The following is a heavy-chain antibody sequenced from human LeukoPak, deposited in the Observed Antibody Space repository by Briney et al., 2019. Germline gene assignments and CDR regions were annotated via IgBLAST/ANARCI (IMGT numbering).Heavy chain of an antibody. Sequence: ASVKVSCKASGYTFTSYGISWVRQAPGQGLEWMGWISAYNGNTNYAQKLQGGVTMTTDTSTSTAYMELRSLRSDDTAVYYCARDAYCSGGSCYQIGSDQWGQGTLVTVSS. CDR3: ARDAYCSGGSCYQIGSDQ. CDR2: ISAYNGNT. V-gene: IGHV1-18*01. D-gene: IGHD2-15*01. J-gene: IGHJ5*02. CDR1: GYTFTSYG.